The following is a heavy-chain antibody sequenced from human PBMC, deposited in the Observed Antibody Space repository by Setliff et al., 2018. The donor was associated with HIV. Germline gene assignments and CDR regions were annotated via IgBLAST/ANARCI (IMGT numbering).Heavy chain of an antibody. CDR3: ARDVGRGGPGRWVDP. Sequence: ASVKVSCKASGGTFSNYGISWVRQAPGQGLEWMGWISPYNGNTIYAEMFQDRVSMTADTSTSTVYMELRRLTSGDTAVYYCARDVGRGGPGRWVDPWGQGTLVTVSS. CDR1: GGTFSNYG. D-gene: IGHD1-26*01. V-gene: IGHV1-18*01. J-gene: IGHJ5*02. CDR2: ISPYNGNT.